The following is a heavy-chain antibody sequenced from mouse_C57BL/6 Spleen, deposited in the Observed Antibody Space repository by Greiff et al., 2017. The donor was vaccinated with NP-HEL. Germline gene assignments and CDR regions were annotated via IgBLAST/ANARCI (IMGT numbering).Heavy chain of an antibody. CDR2: IRNKANGYTT. J-gene: IGHJ1*03. CDR1: GFTFTDYY. CDR3: ASSLLLRWGWYVDV. Sequence: EVQGVESGGGLVQPGGSLSLSCAASGFTFTDYYMSWVRQPPGKALEWLGFIRNKANGYTTEYSASVKGRFTISRDTSQSILYLPMTALRAEDSATYYGASSLLLRWGWYVDVWGTGTTVTVSS. D-gene: IGHD1-1*01. V-gene: IGHV7-3*01.